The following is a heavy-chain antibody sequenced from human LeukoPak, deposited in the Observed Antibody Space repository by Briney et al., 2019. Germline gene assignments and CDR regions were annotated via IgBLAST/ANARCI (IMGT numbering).Heavy chain of an antibody. Sequence: GGSLRLSCAASGFTVSSNYMSWVRQAPGKGLEWVSVIYSGGSTYYADSVKGRFTISRDNSKNTLYLQMNSLRAEDTAVYYCARVRGSGSYKSFDYWGQGTLVTVSS. CDR3: ARVRGSGSYKSFDY. V-gene: IGHV3-53*01. J-gene: IGHJ4*02. D-gene: IGHD3-10*01. CDR1: GFTVSSNY. CDR2: IYSGGST.